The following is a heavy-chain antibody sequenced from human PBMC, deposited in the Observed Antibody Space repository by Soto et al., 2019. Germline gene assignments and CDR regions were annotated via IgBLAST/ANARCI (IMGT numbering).Heavy chain of an antibody. D-gene: IGHD2-15*01. Sequence: PSETLSLTCTVSGGSISSYYWSWIRQPPGKGLEWIGYIYYSGSTNYNPSLKSRVTISVDTSKNQFSLKLSSVTAADTAVYYCARDLYSGPFDYWGQGTLVTVSS. J-gene: IGHJ4*02. CDR3: ARDLYSGPFDY. CDR1: GGSISSYY. V-gene: IGHV4-59*01. CDR2: IYYSGST.